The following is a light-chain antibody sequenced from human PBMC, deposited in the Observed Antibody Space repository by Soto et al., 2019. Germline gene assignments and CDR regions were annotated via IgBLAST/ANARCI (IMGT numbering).Light chain of an antibody. CDR1: SSDVGGYNY. J-gene: IGLJ2*01. CDR3: SSYTSSSTYVV. V-gene: IGLV2-14*01. Sequence: QSALTQPASVSGSPGQSITISCTGTSSDVGGYNYVSWYQQHPGKAPKLMIYDVSNRPSGVSNRFSGSKSGNTASLTISWLQAADEADYYCSSYTSSSTYVVFGGGTKVTVL. CDR2: DVS.